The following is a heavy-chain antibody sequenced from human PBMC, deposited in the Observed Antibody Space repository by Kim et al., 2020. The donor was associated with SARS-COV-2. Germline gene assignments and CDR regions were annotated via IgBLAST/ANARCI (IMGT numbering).Heavy chain of an antibody. CDR2: INPHSGGA. CDR3: ARDLDGYNYWGY. CDR1: GYSFTGYY. V-gene: IGHV1-2*06. D-gene: IGHD5-12*01. Sequence: ASVKVSCKASGYSFTGYYMHWVRQAPGQGLEWMGRINPHSGGADYAQNFQGRVTMTRDTSISTAYMELSRLTSDDTAVYYCARDLDGYNYWGYWGQGTRVTVSS. J-gene: IGHJ4*02.